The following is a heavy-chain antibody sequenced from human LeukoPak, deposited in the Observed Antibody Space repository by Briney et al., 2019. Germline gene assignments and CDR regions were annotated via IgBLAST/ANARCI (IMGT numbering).Heavy chain of an antibody. J-gene: IGHJ4*02. CDR1: GFTFSSYN. CDR2: ISGSGGST. V-gene: IGHV3-48*04. CDR3: AFRFDY. Sequence: PGGSLRLSCAASGFTFSSYNMNWVRQPPGKGLEWVSEISGSGGSTYYADSVKGRFTISRDNAKNSLYLQMNSLRAEDTAVYYCAFRFDYWGQGILVTVSS.